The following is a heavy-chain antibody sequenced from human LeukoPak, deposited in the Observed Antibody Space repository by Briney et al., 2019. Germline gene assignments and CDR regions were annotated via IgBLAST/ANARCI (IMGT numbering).Heavy chain of an antibody. CDR1: GLSFSNNW. V-gene: IGHV3-7*01. D-gene: IGHD4-17*01. CDR3: ARGGPYGSFDY. Sequence: GGSLRLSCAASGLSFSNNWMSWVRQAPGKGLEWVANVKQDGREKFYVDSVKGRFTISRDNAKNSLYLQMNSLRAEDTAVYYCARGGPYGSFDYWGQGTLVTVSS. J-gene: IGHJ4*02. CDR2: VKQDGREK.